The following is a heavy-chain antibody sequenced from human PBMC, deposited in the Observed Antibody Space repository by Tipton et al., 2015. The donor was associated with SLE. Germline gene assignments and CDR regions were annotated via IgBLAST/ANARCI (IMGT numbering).Heavy chain of an antibody. CDR2: IYYSGS. V-gene: IGHV4-39*01. Sequence: TLSLTCTVSGGSISSSSYYWGWIRRPPGKGLEWIGSIYYSGSTISVDTSKNQFSLKLSSVTAADTAVYYCARQTTIGWPSWAFDVCGQGTMVTVSS. CDR1: GGSISSSSYY. J-gene: IGHJ3*01. D-gene: IGHD1/OR15-1a*01. CDR3: ARQTTIGWPSWAFDV.